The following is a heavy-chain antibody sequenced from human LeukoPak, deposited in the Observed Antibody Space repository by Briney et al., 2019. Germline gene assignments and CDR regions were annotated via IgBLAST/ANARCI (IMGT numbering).Heavy chain of an antibody. CDR2: ISGSGGST. V-gene: IGHV3-23*01. J-gene: IGHJ5*02. CDR1: GFTFSSYA. CDR3: AKDPDCSSTSCSNWSDP. Sequence: SGGSLRLSCAASGFTFSSYAMSWVRQAPGKGLEWVSAISGSGGSTYYADSVKGRFTISRDNSKNTLYLQMNSLRAEDTAVYYCAKDPDCSSTSCSNWSDPWGQGTLVTVSS. D-gene: IGHD2-2*01.